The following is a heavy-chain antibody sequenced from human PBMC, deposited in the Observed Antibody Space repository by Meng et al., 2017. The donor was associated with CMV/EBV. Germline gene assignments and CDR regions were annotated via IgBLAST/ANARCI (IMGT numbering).Heavy chain of an antibody. J-gene: IGHJ4*02. V-gene: IGHV3-23*03. CDR2: IYSGGSST. D-gene: IGHD1-14*01. CDR3: AKGNPELDY. Sequence: GESLKISCAASGFTFSSYAMSWVRQAPGKGLEWVSVIYSGGSSTYYADSVKGRFTISRDNSKNTLYLQMNSLRAEDTAVYYCAKGNPELDYWGQGTLVTVSS. CDR1: GFTFSSYA.